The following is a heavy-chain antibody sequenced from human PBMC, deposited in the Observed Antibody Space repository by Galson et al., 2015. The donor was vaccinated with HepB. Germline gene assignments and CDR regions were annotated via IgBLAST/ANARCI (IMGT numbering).Heavy chain of an antibody. Sequence: SLRLSCAASGFTFSSYSMNWVRQAPGKGLEWVSYISSSSSTIYYADSVKGRFTISRDNAKNSLYLQMNSLRAEDTAVYYCARKEINYGSGSHIDYWGQGTLVTVSS. CDR3: ARKEINYGSGSHIDY. D-gene: IGHD3-10*01. CDR2: ISSSSSTI. J-gene: IGHJ4*02. CDR1: GFTFSSYS. V-gene: IGHV3-48*01.